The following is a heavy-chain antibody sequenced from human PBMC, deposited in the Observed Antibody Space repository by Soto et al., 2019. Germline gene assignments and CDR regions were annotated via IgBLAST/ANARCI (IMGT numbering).Heavy chain of an antibody. Sequence: QVQLVQSGAEVKKPGSSVKVSCKASGGTFSSYAISWVRQAPGQGLEWMGGIIPIFGTANYAQKFQGRVTXXAXEXTSTAYMELSSLRSEDTAVYYCARPRNYGDYWYFDLWGRGTLVTVSS. CDR2: IIPIFGTA. CDR1: GGTFSSYA. V-gene: IGHV1-69*12. CDR3: ARPRNYGDYWYFDL. J-gene: IGHJ2*01. D-gene: IGHD4-17*01.